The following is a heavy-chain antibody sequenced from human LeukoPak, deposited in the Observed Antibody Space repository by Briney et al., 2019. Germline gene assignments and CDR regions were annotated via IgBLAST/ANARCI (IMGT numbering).Heavy chain of an antibody. J-gene: IGHJ4*02. D-gene: IGHD6-19*01. Sequence: GGXLRLSXEGSGFIFSNHWVHWVRQDPGKGRXXXXXISGDGSDTTYVDSGRGRFTISTDNAKNTVYLQMNSLRAEDTGVYYCARVNHLIVSGGTPLLDYWGRGTLVTVSS. CDR1: GFIFSNHW. CDR3: ARVNHLIVSGGTPLLDY. V-gene: IGHV3-74*03. CDR2: ISGDGSDT.